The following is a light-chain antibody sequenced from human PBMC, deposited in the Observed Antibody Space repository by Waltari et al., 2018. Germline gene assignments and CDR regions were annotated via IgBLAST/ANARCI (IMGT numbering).Light chain of an antibody. V-gene: IGLV2-14*03. Sequence: QSALTQPASVSGSPGQSITISCTGTSSDVGGYTPVSWYQQHPGKAPELIIYDVSQRPSGVSVRFSGSKSGNTAYLTISRLQAEDEADYYCNSYTTYSTYVFGTGTRVTVL. CDR1: SSDVGGYTP. CDR3: NSYTTYSTYV. J-gene: IGLJ1*01. CDR2: DVS.